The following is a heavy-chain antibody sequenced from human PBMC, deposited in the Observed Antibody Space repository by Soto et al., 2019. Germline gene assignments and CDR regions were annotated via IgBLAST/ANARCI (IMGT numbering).Heavy chain of an antibody. V-gene: IGHV3-11*01. CDR2: ISSGGSDT. CDR3: ARPNGVSTYYYYGMDF. Sequence: PGGSLRLSCAASGFTFSDFYMSWIRQAPGKGLEWVSYISSGGSDTYYADSVKGRFTISRDNAKNSLFLQMNSLRAEDTAVYYCARPNGVSTYYYYGMDFWGQGTTVTVSS. J-gene: IGHJ6*02. D-gene: IGHD1-1*01. CDR1: GFTFSDFY.